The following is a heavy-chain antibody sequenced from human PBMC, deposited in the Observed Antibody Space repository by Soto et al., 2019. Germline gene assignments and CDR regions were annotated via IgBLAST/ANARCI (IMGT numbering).Heavy chain of an antibody. CDR3: AKVAGGLGYFDL. CDR1: GFTFSDYA. J-gene: IGHJ2*01. V-gene: IGHV3-23*01. CDR2: ISATGGNI. Sequence: PGGSLRLSCVASGFTFSDYAMTWVRQAPGKGLEWGATISATGGNIEYTDSLKGRFTISRDNSKNTLYLQLNGLTSDDTAVHYCAKVAGGLGYFDLWGRGTLVTVSS. D-gene: IGHD3-16*01.